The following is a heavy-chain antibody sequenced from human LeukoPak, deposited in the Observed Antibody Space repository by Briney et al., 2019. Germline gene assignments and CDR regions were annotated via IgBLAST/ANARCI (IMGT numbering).Heavy chain of an antibody. V-gene: IGHV1-8*01. Sequence: ASVKVSCKASGYTFTSYDINWVRQATGQGLEWMGWMNPNSGNTGYAQKFQGRVTMTRNTSISTAYMELSSLRSEDTAVYYCARGLVEVSPNNYYYYYYMDVWGKGTTVTVSS. J-gene: IGHJ6*03. D-gene: IGHD3-22*01. CDR1: GYTFTSYD. CDR3: ARGLVEVSPNNYYYYYYMDV. CDR2: MNPNSGNT.